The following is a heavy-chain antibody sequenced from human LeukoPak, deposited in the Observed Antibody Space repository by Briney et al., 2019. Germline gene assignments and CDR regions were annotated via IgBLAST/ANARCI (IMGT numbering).Heavy chain of an antibody. D-gene: IGHD3-10*01. Sequence: GGSLRLSCAASGFTFSSYAMSWVRQAPGKGLEWVSAISGSGGSTYYADSVKGRFTISRDNSKNTLYLQMNSLRAEDTAVYSCAKDALWGSYGSGSYLDYWGQGTLVTVSS. J-gene: IGHJ4*02. V-gene: IGHV3-23*01. CDR3: AKDALWGSYGSGSYLDY. CDR1: GFTFSSYA. CDR2: ISGSGGST.